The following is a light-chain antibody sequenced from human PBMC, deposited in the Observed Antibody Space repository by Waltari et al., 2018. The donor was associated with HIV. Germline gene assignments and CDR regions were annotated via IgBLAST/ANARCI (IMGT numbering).Light chain of an antibody. CDR2: DVS. V-gene: IGLV2-14*01. CDR3: SSYTGSSTWV. CDR1: SSDVGGYTC. J-gene: IGLJ3*02. Sequence: SALTQPASVSGSPGQSITLSCTGTSSDVGGYTCVPWYPQPPGTAPKLMIYDVSKRPSGVSNRFSGSKSGNTASLTISGLQAEDEADYYCSSYTGSSTWVFGGGTKLTVL.